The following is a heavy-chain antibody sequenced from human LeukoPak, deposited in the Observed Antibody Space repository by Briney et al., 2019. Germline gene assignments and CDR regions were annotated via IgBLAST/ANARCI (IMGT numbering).Heavy chain of an antibody. J-gene: IGHJ4*02. Sequence: PSETLSLTCTVSGGSISSYYWSWIRQPPGKGLEWIGYIYYSGSTYYNPSLKSRVTISVDTSKNQFSLKLSSVTAADTAVYYCARGGDFWSGYYIDYWGQGTLVTVSS. D-gene: IGHD3-3*01. CDR3: ARGGDFWSGYYIDY. V-gene: IGHV4-30-4*01. CDR2: IYYSGST. CDR1: GGSISSYY.